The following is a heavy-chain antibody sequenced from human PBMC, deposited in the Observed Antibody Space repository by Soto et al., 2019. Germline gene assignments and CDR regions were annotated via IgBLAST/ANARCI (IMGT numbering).Heavy chain of an antibody. V-gene: IGHV4-59*01. CDR2: IHDSGRS. CDR3: ARVGGTRGWY. CDR1: SDSITNYY. J-gene: IGHJ4*02. D-gene: IGHD2-15*01. Sequence: QVQLQESGPGLVKPSETLSLTCTVSSDSITNYYWSWIRQSPGKGLEWIGYIHDSGRSNYNPSHKSRVNISVDTSKKQFSLKLNSVTAADTAVYYCARVGGTRGWYWGQGTLVTVSS.